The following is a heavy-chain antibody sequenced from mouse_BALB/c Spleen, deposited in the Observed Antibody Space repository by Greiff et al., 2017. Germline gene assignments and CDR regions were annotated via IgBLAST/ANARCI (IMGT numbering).Heavy chain of an antibody. D-gene: IGHD2-4*01. CDR3: ATLTMITTLAY. J-gene: IGHJ3*01. CDR1: GYTFTSYW. Sequence: QVQLQQSGAELVKPGASVKLSCKASGYTFTSYWMHWVKQRPGQGLEWIGEIDPSDSYTNYNQKFKGKATLTVDKSSSTAYMQLSSLTSEDSAVYYCATLTMITTLAYWGQGTLVTVSA. CDR2: IDPSDSYT. V-gene: IGHV1-69*02.